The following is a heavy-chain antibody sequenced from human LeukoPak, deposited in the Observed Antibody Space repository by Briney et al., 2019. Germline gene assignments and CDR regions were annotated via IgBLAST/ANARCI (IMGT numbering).Heavy chain of an antibody. D-gene: IGHD1-26*01. J-gene: IGHJ4*02. CDR2: IRSKANSYAT. CDR1: GFIFSGSA. V-gene: IGHV3-73*01. Sequence: PGGSLRLSCAASGFIFSGSAMHWVRQASGKGLEWVGRIRSKANSYATAYAASVKGRFTISRDDSKNTACLQMNSLKTEDTAVYYCTREVGATTYVYWGQGTLVTVSS. CDR3: TREVGATTYVY.